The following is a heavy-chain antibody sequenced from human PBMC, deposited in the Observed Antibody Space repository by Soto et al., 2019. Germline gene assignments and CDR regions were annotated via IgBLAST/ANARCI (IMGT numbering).Heavy chain of an antibody. CDR1: GGSISSSSYY. J-gene: IGHJ5*02. CDR3: ARHEDWDSGYDIYGDYVFGWFDP. CDR2: IYYSGST. V-gene: IGHV4-39*01. Sequence: PSETLSLTCTVSGGSISSSSYYWGWIRQPPGKGLEWIGSIYYSGSTYYNPSLKSRVTISVDTSKNQFSLKLSSVTAADTAVYYCARHEDWDSGYDIYGDYVFGWFDPWGQGTLVTVSS. D-gene: IGHD5-12*01.